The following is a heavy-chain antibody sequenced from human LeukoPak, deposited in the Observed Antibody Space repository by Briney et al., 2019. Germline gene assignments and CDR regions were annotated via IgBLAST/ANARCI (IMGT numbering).Heavy chain of an antibody. V-gene: IGHV3-23*01. J-gene: IGHJ4*02. Sequence: PGGSLRLSCAASGFTFSSYAMSWVRQAPGKGLEWVSAISGSGGNTYYADSVKGRFTISRDNSKNTLYLQMNSLRADDTAVYYGAKMPVGAVRYYFDYWGQGTLVTVSS. CDR1: GFTFSSYA. CDR2: ISGSGGNT. D-gene: IGHD1-26*01. CDR3: AKMPVGAVRYYFDY.